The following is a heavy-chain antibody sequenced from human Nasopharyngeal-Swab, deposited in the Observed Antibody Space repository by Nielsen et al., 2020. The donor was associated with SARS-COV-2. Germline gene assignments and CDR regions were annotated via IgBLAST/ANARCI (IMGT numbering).Heavy chain of an antibody. Sequence: ASVKVSCKASGYTSTSYDINWVRQATGQGLEWMGWMNPNSGNTGYAQKFQGRVTMTRNTSISTAYMELSTLRSEDTAVYYCARAGKIQLLFNSLYYFDYWGQGTLVTVSS. CDR3: ARAGKIQLLFNSLYYFDY. J-gene: IGHJ4*02. CDR1: GYTSTSYD. CDR2: MNPNSGNT. D-gene: IGHD5-18*01. V-gene: IGHV1-8*01.